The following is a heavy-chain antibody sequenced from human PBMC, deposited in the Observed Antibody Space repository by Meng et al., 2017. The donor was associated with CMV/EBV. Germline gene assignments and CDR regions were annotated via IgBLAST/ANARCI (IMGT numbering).Heavy chain of an antibody. V-gene: IGHV4-30-4*08. CDR1: GGSISSGDYY. CDR2: IYYSGTT. J-gene: IGHJ4*02. CDR3: ARLSGSGTTSTGYHYAFDS. Sequence: AQLQESGPGLVKPSHTLSLSCSVSGGSISSGDYYWSWIRQPPGKGLEWIGYIYYSGTTYYTPSLESRVTISVDTSKNQFSLNLSSVTAADTAVYYCARLSGSGTTSTGYHYAFDSWGQGTLVTVSS. D-gene: IGHD3-22*01.